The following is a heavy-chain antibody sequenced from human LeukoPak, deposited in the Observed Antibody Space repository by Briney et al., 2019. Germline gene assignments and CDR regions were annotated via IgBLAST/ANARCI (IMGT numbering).Heavy chain of an antibody. CDR1: GYTFTGYY. J-gene: IGHJ5*02. V-gene: IGHV1-2*02. D-gene: IGHD3-3*01. CDR3: ARGLLEWLFIGPTGSQRPHNWFDP. Sequence: ASVKVSCKASGYTFTGYYMHWVRQAPGQGLEWMGWINPNSGGTNYAQKFRGRVTMTRDTSISTAYMELSRLRSDDTAVYYCARGLLEWLFIGPTGSQRPHNWFDPWGQGTLVTVSS. CDR2: INPNSGGT.